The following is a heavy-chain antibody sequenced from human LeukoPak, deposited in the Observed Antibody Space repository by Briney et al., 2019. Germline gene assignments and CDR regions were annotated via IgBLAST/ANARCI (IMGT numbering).Heavy chain of an antibody. CDR2: ISTNNGDT. CDR1: GYSFTKDG. D-gene: IGHD1-26*01. J-gene: IGHJ4*02. V-gene: IGHV1-18*01. Sequence: PRASVKVSCKASGYSFTKDGISWVRQAPGQGLEWMGWISTNNGDTNYAQKFQGRVTMTRDTSTSIVYMELSSLGSEDTAVYYCARAGENYYDFYYWGQGTLVTVSS. CDR3: ARAGENYYDFYY.